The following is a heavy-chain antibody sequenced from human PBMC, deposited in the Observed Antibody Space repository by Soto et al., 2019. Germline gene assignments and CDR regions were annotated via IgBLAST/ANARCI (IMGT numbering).Heavy chain of an antibody. CDR2: IVPMLGTP. J-gene: IGHJ6*02. D-gene: IGHD2-2*02. Sequence: QVQLVQSGAEVKEPGSSVSVSCKASGDTFSNFIMNWVRQTPGQGLEWMGGIVPMLGTPTYAEKFKGRVTISATGSTSTAYMELTSLRSEDTAIYYCARNGTYTTSLSHYTPMDVWGQGTTVIVS. CDR1: GDTFSNFI. CDR3: ARNGTYTTSLSHYTPMDV. V-gene: IGHV1-69*01.